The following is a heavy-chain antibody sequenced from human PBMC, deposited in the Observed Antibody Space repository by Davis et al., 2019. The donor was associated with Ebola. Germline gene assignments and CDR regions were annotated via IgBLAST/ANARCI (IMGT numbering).Heavy chain of an antibody. Sequence: GESLKISCAASGFTFSSYAMNWVRQAPGKGLEWVSTMSGSGLTTYYAESVKGRFTISRDNSKNTVFLQMNSLRAEDTAVYYCARGQYGMDVWGKGTTVTVSS. J-gene: IGHJ6*04. V-gene: IGHV3-23*01. CDR2: MSGSGLTT. CDR1: GFTFSSYA. CDR3: ARGQYGMDV. D-gene: IGHD4-11*01.